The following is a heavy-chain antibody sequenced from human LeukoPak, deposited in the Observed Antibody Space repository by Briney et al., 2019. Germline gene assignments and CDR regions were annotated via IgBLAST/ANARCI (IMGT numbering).Heavy chain of an antibody. D-gene: IGHD3-22*01. CDR3: ARADTYDSSGFYY. Sequence: SETLSLTCTVSGYSISSGYYWGWIRQPPGKGLEWIGSIYYSGSTYYNPSLKSRVTISVDTSKNQFSLKLNSVTAADTAVYYCARADTYDSSGFYYWGQGTLVTVSS. CDR1: GYSISSGYY. J-gene: IGHJ4*02. V-gene: IGHV4-38-2*02. CDR2: IYYSGST.